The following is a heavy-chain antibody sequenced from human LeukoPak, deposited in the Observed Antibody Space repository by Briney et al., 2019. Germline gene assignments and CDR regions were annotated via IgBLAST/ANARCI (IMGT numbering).Heavy chain of an antibody. CDR2: ISSNGGST. CDR3: ATSGATKLYYFDY. Sequence: GGSLRLSCAASGFTFSSYAMHWVRQAPGKGLEYVPAISSNGGSTYYANSVKGRFTISRDNSKNTLYLQMNSLRAEDTAVYYCATSGATKLYYFDYWGQGTLVTVSS. CDR1: GFTFSSYA. V-gene: IGHV3-64*01. D-gene: IGHD1-26*01. J-gene: IGHJ4*02.